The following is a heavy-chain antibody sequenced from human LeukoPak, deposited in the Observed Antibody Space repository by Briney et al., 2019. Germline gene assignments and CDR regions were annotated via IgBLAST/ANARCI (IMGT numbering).Heavy chain of an antibody. V-gene: IGHV1-3*03. CDR3: ARGSGSYSDYYMDV. J-gene: IGHJ6*03. CDR1: GYTFTSYA. CDR2: INAGNGNT. D-gene: IGHD3-10*01. Sequence: GASVKVSCKASGYTFTSYAMHWVRQAPGQRLEWMGWINAGNGNTKYSQEFQGGVTITRDTSASTAYMELSSLRSEDMAVYYCARGSGSYSDYYMDVWGKGTTVTVSS.